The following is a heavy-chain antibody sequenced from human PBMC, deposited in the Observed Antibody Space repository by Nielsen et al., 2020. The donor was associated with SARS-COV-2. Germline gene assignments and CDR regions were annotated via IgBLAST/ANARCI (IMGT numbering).Heavy chain of an antibody. CDR1: GGSFSDYY. V-gene: IGHV4-59*01. CDR3: ARRVASRPVYAFDI. CDR2: IYYTGNT. Sequence: GSLRLSCTVSGGSFSDYYWTWIRQPPGKGLEWIGYIYYTGNTNYNPSLKSRVTISLDTSENQFSLRLSSVTAADTAVYYCARRVASRPVYAFDIWGLGTMVTISS. D-gene: IGHD5/OR15-5a*01. J-gene: IGHJ3*02.